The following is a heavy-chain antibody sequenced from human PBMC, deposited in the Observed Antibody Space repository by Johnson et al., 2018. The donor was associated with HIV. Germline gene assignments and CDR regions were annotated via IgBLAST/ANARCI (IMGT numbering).Heavy chain of an antibody. CDR1: GFTFSSYA. Sequence: VQLVESGGGLVKPGGSLRLSCAASGFTFSSYAMHWVRQAPGKGLEWVAVISSDGSNKYYADSVKGRFTISRDNSKNTLYMQMNSLRPEDTAVYYCVRPAMVVLPAGAFDIWGPGTMVTVSS. J-gene: IGHJ3*02. CDR2: ISSDGSNK. D-gene: IGHD2-2*01. V-gene: IGHV3-30*04. CDR3: VRPAMVVLPAGAFDI.